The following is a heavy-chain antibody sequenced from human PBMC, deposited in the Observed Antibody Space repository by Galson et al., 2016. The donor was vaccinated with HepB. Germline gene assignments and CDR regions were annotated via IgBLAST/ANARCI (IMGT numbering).Heavy chain of an antibody. CDR3: ARTHCITTSCYVYSDHGMDV. CDR2: IWFDGTKN. CDR1: GFTFSSYG. Sequence: SLRLSCAASGFTFSSYGLHWVRQAPGKGLEWVAVIWFDGTKNYYADTVEGRFTISRDNTKNTLYLQMNSLRAEDTAVYYCARTHCITTSCYVYSDHGMDVWGQGTTVTVSS. J-gene: IGHJ6*02. D-gene: IGHD2-2*01. V-gene: IGHV3-33*03.